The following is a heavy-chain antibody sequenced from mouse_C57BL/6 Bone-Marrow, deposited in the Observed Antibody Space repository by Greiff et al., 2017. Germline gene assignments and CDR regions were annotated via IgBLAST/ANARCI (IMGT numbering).Heavy chain of an antibody. CDR1: GFTFSSYG. CDR3: ARHPYGSSYERFAY. D-gene: IGHD1-1*01. J-gene: IGHJ3*01. V-gene: IGHV5-6*01. CDR2: ISSGGSYT. Sequence: EVHLVESGGDLVKPGGSLKLSCAASGFTFSSYGMSWVRQTPDKRLEWVATISSGGSYTYYPDSVKGRSTISRDNAKNTLYLQMSRLKSEDTAMDYCARHPYGSSYERFAYWGQGTLVTVSA.